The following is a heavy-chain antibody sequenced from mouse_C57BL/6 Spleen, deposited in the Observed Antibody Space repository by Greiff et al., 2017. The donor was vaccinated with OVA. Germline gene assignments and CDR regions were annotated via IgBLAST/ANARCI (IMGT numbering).Heavy chain of an antibody. J-gene: IGHJ3*01. V-gene: IGHV1-52*01. CDR1: GYTFTSYW. Sequence: VQLQQPGAELVRPGSSVKLSCKASGYTFTSYWMHWVKQRPIQGLEWIGNIDPSDSETHYNQKFKDKATLTVDKSSSTAYMQLSSLTSEDSAVYYCARGGVYGYGFAYWGQGTLVTVSA. CDR3: ARGGVYGYGFAY. CDR2: IDPSDSET. D-gene: IGHD2-2*01.